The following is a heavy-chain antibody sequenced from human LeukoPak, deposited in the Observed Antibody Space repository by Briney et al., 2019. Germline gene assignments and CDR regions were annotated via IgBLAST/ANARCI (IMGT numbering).Heavy chain of an antibody. D-gene: IGHD2-21*02. V-gene: IGHV4-30-4*01. CDR2: IYYSGST. Sequence: SETLSLTCTVSGGSISSYYWSWIRQPPGKGLEWIGYIYYSGSTYYNPSLKSRVTISVDTSKNQFSLKLSSVTAADTAVYYCAREYCGGDCHLFDYWGQGTLVTVSS. CDR3: AREYCGGDCHLFDY. J-gene: IGHJ4*02. CDR1: GGSISSYY.